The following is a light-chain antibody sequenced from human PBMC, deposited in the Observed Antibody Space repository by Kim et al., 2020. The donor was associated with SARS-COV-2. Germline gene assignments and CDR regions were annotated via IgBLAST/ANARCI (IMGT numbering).Light chain of an antibody. CDR1: QSISIY. J-gene: IGKJ2*01. CDR2: ATS. V-gene: IGKV1-39*01. Sequence: AVVERFTITSRASQSISIYFNWYQQKPGKAPNLLIYATSNLQSGVPSRFSGSGSGTDFTLTIDSLQPEDFAIYYCQQSYSALTYTFGQGTKLEI. CDR3: QQSYSALTYT.